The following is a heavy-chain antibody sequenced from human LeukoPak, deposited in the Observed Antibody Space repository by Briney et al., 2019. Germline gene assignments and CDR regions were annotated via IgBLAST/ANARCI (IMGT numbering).Heavy chain of an antibody. CDR1: GGSISSYY. J-gene: IGHJ3*02. CDR3: ARGLGEYAFDI. Sequence: PSETLSLTCTVSGGSISSYYWSWIRQPPGKGLEWIGYIYYSGSTNYNPSLKSRVTISVDTSKNQFSLKLSSVTAAGTAVYYCARGLGEYAFDIWGQGTMVTVSS. CDR2: IYYSGST. D-gene: IGHD3-16*01. V-gene: IGHV4-59*08.